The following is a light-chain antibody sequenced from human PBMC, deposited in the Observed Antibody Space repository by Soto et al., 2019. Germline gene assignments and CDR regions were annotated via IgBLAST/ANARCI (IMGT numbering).Light chain of an antibody. CDR1: SSDVGTYNL. Sequence: QSVLTQPASVSGSPGESITISCTGTSSDVGTYNLVTWYQQHPGRVPRLILYEDNKRPSGVSSRFSASKSGNTASLTTSGLQAEDEADYFCCSYAPSRTLLFGGGTKVTVL. CDR3: CSYAPSRTLL. V-gene: IGLV2-23*01. CDR2: EDN. J-gene: IGLJ2*01.